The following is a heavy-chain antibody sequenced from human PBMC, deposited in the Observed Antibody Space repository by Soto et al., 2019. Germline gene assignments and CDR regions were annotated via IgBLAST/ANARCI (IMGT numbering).Heavy chain of an antibody. CDR1: GFTFSSHS. CDR2: ISSSSSTI. J-gene: IGHJ6*02. CDR3: VSIGGITGPTDLWNYYYGMDV. D-gene: IGHD1-7*01. V-gene: IGHV3-48*02. Sequence: GGSLRLSSAASGFTFSSHSMNWVRQAPGKGLEWVSYISSSSSTIYYADSVKGRFTISRDNAKNSLYLQMNSLRDEDTAVYFCVSIGGITGPTDLWNYYYGMDVWGQGTTVTVSS.